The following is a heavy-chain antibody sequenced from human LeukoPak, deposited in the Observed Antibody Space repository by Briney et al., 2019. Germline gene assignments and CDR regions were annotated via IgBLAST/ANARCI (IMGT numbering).Heavy chain of an antibody. CDR1: GDTFSSYA. V-gene: IGHV1-69*06. Sequence: SVKVSCKTSGDTFSSYALSWVRQAPGQGLEWMGGIIPVFGTANYAQNFQGRVTITADKPTSTVYMELSSLKSEDTVVYYCARTTAVSGGSSFYFGMDVWGRGTTVTVSS. CDR2: IIPVFGTA. J-gene: IGHJ6*02. CDR3: ARTTAVSGGSSFYFGMDV. D-gene: IGHD3-10*02.